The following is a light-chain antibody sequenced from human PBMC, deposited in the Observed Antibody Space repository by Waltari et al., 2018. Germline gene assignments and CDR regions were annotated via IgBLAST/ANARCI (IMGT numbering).Light chain of an antibody. CDR1: QSISNY. Sequence: DTQMNQSPSSLSASVGDRVTITCRASQSISNYLNWYQQKPEKAPKLLIYAASSLQSGIPSRFSCSGSGTDFTLTISSLQPEYFASYYCQQSYSTPRLTFGGGTKVEIK. J-gene: IGKJ4*01. CDR3: QQSYSTPRLT. CDR2: AAS. V-gene: IGKV1-39*01.